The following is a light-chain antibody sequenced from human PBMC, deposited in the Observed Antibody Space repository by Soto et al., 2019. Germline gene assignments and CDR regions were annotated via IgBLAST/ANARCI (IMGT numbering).Light chain of an antibody. CDR3: QQCDNWPYT. J-gene: IGKJ2*01. CDR2: DAS. V-gene: IGKV3-15*01. Sequence: EIVMTQSPATLSVSPGERATLSCRASQSVSSNLDWYQQRPGQAPRLLIYDASTRATGVPARFSGSGSGTEFTLTISILQSEDFAVYYGQQCDNWPYTFGQGTRLEIK. CDR1: QSVSSN.